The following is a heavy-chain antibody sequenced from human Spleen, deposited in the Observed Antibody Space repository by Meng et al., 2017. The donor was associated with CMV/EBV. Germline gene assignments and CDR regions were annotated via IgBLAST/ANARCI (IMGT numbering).Heavy chain of an antibody. J-gene: IGHJ4*02. V-gene: IGHV3-23*01. D-gene: IGHD4-11*01. CDR3: AKGDYSNYGWCWGY. CDR2: ISDDSGNT. Sequence: GESLKISCAASGFTFSSYAMTWVRQAPGKGLEWVSSISDDSGNTFYADSVRGRFTISRDNSKSTLHLQMNSLRAEDTAIYYCAKGDYSNYGWCWGYWGQGTLVTVSS. CDR1: GFTFSSYA.